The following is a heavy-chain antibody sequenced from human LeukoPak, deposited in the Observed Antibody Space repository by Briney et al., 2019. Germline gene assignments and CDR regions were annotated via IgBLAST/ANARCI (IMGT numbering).Heavy chain of an antibody. Sequence: GGSLRLSCAASGFTFSSYAMSWVRQAPGKGLEWVSAISGSGGSTYYADSVKGRFTISRDNSKNTLYLQVNSLRAEDTAVYYCAKDPNYYGSGTYYLDWGQGTLVTVSS. CDR1: GFTFSSYA. CDR3: AKDPNYYGSGTYYLD. V-gene: IGHV3-23*01. J-gene: IGHJ4*02. CDR2: ISGSGGST. D-gene: IGHD3-10*01.